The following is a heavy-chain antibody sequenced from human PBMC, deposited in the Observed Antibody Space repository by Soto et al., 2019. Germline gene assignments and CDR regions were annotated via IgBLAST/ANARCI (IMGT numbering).Heavy chain of an antibody. V-gene: IGHV3-23*01. CDR1: GFTFSSYA. D-gene: IGHD3-10*01. CDR2: ISGSGGST. Sequence: GGSLRLSCAASGFTFSSYAMSWVRQAPGKGLEWVSAISGSGGSTYYADSVKGRFTISRDNSKNTLYLQMNSLRAEDTAVYYCAKVLRITMVRGGGYGMDVWGQGTTVTVSS. CDR3: AKVLRITMVRGGGYGMDV. J-gene: IGHJ6*02.